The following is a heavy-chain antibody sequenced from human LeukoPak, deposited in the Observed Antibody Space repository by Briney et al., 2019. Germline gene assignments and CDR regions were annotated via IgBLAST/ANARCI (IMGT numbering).Heavy chain of an antibody. CDR1: GFTFSDYY. Sequence: GGSLRLSCAASGFTFSDYYMSWIRQAPGRGLEWVSYISSSGSTIYYADSVKGRFTISRDNAKNSLYLQMNSLRAEDTAVYYCARLKQWLKYYFDYWGRGTLVTVSS. D-gene: IGHD6-19*01. V-gene: IGHV3-11*01. J-gene: IGHJ4*02. CDR3: ARLKQWLKYYFDY. CDR2: ISSSGSTI.